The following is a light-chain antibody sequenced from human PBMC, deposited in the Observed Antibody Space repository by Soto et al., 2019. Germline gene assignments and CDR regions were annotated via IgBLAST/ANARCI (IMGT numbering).Light chain of an antibody. V-gene: IGLV2-14*01. J-gene: IGLJ1*01. CDR1: SSDVGGYIY. Sequence: QSVLTQPASVSGSPGQSITISCTGTSSDVGGYIYVSWYQQHPGKAPQVMIYDVSNRPSGVSNRFSGSKSGNTASLTISGLQAEDEADYYCSSYTSSSTYVFGTGTKVTVL. CDR2: DVS. CDR3: SSYTSSSTYV.